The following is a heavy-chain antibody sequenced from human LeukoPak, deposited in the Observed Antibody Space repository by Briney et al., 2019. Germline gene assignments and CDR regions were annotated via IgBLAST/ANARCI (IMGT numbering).Heavy chain of an antibody. CDR1: GGSFSSYY. V-gene: IGHV4-4*07. Sequence: SETLSLTCTVSGGSFSSYYWNWIRQPAGKGLEWIGCIHPSGTTNHNPSLKSRVIMSLDMSNNQFSLKVRSVTAADTAVYYCARETEVPGGRSWDFWGQGTLVTVSS. CDR3: ARETEVPGGRSWDF. J-gene: IGHJ4*02. CDR2: IHPSGTT. D-gene: IGHD6-19*01.